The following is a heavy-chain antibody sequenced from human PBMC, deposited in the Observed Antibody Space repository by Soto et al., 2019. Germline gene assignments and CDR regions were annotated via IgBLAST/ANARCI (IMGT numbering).Heavy chain of an antibody. Sequence: PVGPLILSCVASGCTFSRYARSWVRPAPGKGLEWVSGINGDGSSTCYADSVKGRFTISRDDAKNTLYLQMNSLRAEDTAVYYCASTVTMGYYYYYYGMDVWGQGTTVTVSS. CDR2: INGDGSST. V-gene: IGHV3-74*01. CDR1: GCTFSRYA. J-gene: IGHJ6*02. D-gene: IGHD4-17*01. CDR3: ASTVTMGYYYYYYGMDV.